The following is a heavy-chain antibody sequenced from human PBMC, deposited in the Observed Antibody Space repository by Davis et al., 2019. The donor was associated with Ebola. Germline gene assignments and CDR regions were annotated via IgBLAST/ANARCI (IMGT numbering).Heavy chain of an antibody. V-gene: IGHV3-23*01. CDR1: GFTFSSYA. D-gene: IGHD3-16*01. Sequence: GESLKISCAASGFTFSSYAMSWVRQAPGKGLEWVSAISGSGGSTYYADSVKGRFTISRDNSKNTLYLQMNSLTAEDTAVYYCAKGGIGFLDYWGQGTLVTVSS. J-gene: IGHJ4*02. CDR2: ISGSGGST. CDR3: AKGGIGFLDY.